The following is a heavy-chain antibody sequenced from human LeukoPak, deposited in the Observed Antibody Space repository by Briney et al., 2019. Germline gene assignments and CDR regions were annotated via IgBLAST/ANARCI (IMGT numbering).Heavy chain of an antibody. D-gene: IGHD3-22*01. Sequence: ASVKVSCKASAYTFTGYYIHWLRQAPGQGLEWMGWINPNSGGTNYAQKFQGRVTMTKDTSIRTAYMELSRLRSDDTAVYYCARDVLYYYDSSGPGGVDIWGQGTMVTVSS. CDR1: AYTFTGYY. V-gene: IGHV1-2*02. CDR2: INPNSGGT. J-gene: IGHJ3*02. CDR3: ARDVLYYYDSSGPGGVDI.